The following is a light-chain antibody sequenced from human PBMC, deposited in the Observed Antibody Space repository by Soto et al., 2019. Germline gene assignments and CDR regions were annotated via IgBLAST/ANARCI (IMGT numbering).Light chain of an antibody. Sequence: DIQMTQSPSTLSASVGDRVSITCRASQSISSWLAWYQQKPGKAPRLLIYAASSLRSGVPSRISGSGSGTDFTLTISSLQPEDFATYYCHQSYSTPQTFGQGTKVDIK. CDR2: AAS. V-gene: IGKV1-39*01. CDR1: QSISSW. CDR3: HQSYSTPQT. J-gene: IGKJ1*01.